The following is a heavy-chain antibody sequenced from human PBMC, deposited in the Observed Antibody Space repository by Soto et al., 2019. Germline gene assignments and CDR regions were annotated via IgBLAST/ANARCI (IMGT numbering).Heavy chain of an antibody. V-gene: IGHV5-51*01. CDR2: IYPDDSDA. CDR1: GYSFPDYW. Sequence: GESLKISCQGSGYSFPDYWIGWVRQVPGKGLEWMGIIYPDDSDAKYSPSFQGQVTMSADKSINTAYLQWSSLKASDTGMYFCARDGLSSSTSFDYWGQGTQVTVSS. J-gene: IGHJ4*02. D-gene: IGHD2-2*01. CDR3: ARDGLSSSTSFDY.